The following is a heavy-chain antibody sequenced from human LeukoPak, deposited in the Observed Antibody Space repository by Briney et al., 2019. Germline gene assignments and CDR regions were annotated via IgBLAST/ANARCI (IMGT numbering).Heavy chain of an antibody. V-gene: IGHV1-18*01. CDR1: GYTFTNYG. CDR2: ISAYNGNT. CDR3: ARDSIRGIRFLGY. J-gene: IGHJ4*02. D-gene: IGHD3-3*01. Sequence: ASVKVSCEASGYTFTNYGISWVRQATGQGLKWMGWISAYNGNTNYVEKLQGRVTMTRDTSISTAYMDLSRLRSADTAVYYCARDSIRGIRFLGYWGQGTLVTVSS.